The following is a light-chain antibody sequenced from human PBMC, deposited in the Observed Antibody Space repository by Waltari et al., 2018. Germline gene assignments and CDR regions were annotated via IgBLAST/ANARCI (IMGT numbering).Light chain of an antibody. CDR3: HSRDSSGDVL. CDR1: SLRTYS. J-gene: IGLJ2*01. CDR2: GKK. Sequence: SSELTQDPAVSVALGQTVRITCQGDSLRTYSVSWFHQKPGQAPALVIYGKKNRPSGIPYRFSAASSGSTASLTIIGAQAEDEADYYCHSRDSSGDVLIGGGTKLTVV. V-gene: IGLV3-19*01.